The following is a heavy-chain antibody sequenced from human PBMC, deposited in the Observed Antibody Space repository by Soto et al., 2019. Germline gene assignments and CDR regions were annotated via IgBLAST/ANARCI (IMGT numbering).Heavy chain of an antibody. CDR1: GFTFKNYG. Sequence: LRLSCVVSGFTFKNYGMHWVRQAPGKGLEWVSVLSYDGSEKDYAASVRGRFTISRDNSKNTLYLQMNSLRTEDTAIYYCAKFPRGNYEPSWGQGTLVTVSS. J-gene: IGHJ5*02. CDR2: LSYDGSEK. D-gene: IGHD3-3*01. V-gene: IGHV3-30*18. CDR3: AKFPRGNYEPS.